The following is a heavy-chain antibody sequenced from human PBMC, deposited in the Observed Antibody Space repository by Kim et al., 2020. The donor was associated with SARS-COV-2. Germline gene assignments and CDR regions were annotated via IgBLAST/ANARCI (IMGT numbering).Heavy chain of an antibody. CDR1: GFTFSSYW. Sequence: GGSLRLSCAASGFTFSSYWMHWVRQAPGKGLVWVSRINSDGSSTSYADSVKGRFTISRDNAKNTLYLQMNSLRAEDTAVYYCARVGLGMGGFDYWGQGTLVTVSS. J-gene: IGHJ4*02. D-gene: IGHD7-27*01. V-gene: IGHV3-74*01. CDR3: ARVGLGMGGFDY. CDR2: INSDGSST.